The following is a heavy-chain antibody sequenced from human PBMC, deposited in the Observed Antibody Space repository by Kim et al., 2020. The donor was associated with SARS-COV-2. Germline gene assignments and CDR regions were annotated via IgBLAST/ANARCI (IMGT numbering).Heavy chain of an antibody. CDR1: GYTFTSYD. D-gene: IGHD4-17*01. V-gene: IGHV1-8*01. Sequence: ASVKVSCKASGYTFTSYDINWVRQATGQGLEWMGWMNPNSGNTGYAQKFQGRVTMTRNTSISTAYMELSSLRSEDTAVYYCARGLYSAPDYGDYEPGHYGMDVWGQGTTVTVSS. CDR2: MNPNSGNT. CDR3: ARGLYSAPDYGDYEPGHYGMDV. J-gene: IGHJ6*02.